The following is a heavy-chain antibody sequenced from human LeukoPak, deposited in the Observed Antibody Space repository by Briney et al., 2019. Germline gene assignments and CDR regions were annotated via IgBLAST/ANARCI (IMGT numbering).Heavy chain of an antibody. V-gene: IGHV3-74*01. J-gene: IGHJ5*02. CDR2: LNEDGSTA. CDR1: GFTFSLYW. CDR3: VRERIYYSDLAYKERENFDP. Sequence: PGGSLRLSCAASGFTFSLYWMHWVRQGPGKGLMWVSRLNEDGSTADYADSVKGRFTMPRDNAKGKVFLEMRGLTVEDTAIYFCVRERIYYSDLAYKERENFDPWGRGTLVTVSS. D-gene: IGHD1-26*01.